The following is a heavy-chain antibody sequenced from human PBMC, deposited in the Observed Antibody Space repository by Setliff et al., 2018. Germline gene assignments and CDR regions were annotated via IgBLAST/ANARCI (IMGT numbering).Heavy chain of an antibody. CDR2: ISYDGSNK. D-gene: IGHD7-27*01. CDR1: GFTFSSYG. Sequence: GGSLRLSCAASGFTFSSYGMHWVRQAPGKGLEWVAVISYDGSNKYYADSVKGRFTISRDNSKNTLYLQMNSLRAEDTAVYYCAKDREAWVYYYGMDVWGQGTTVTVSS. J-gene: IGHJ6*02. V-gene: IGHV3-30*18. CDR3: AKDREAWVYYYGMDV.